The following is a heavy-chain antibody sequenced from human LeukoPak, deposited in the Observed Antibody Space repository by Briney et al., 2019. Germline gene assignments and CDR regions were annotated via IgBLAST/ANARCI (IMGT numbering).Heavy chain of an antibody. CDR1: GFTFDDYD. V-gene: IGHV3-43*02. CDR3: AKVVAGRYQDY. D-gene: IGHD6-19*01. CDR2: ISGDGGST. Sequence: GGSLRLSCAASGFTFDDYDIHWVRQAPGKGLEWVSLISGDGGSTNYADSVKGRFSISRDNAKNSLYLQMNSLRAEDTAVYYCAKVVAGRYQDYWGQGTLVSVSS. J-gene: IGHJ4*02.